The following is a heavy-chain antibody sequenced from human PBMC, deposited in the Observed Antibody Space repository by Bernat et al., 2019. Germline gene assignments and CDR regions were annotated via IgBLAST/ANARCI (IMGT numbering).Heavy chain of an antibody. D-gene: IGHD4/OR15-4a*01. V-gene: IGHV3-74*01. CDR1: GFTFSSYW. Sequence: EVQLVESGGGLVQPGGSLRLSCAASGFTFSSYWMHWVRQAPGKGLVWVSRINSDGSSTSYADSVKGRFSISRDNAKNTLYLQMNSLRAEDTAVYYCARDPGAYYYYMDVWGKGTTVTVSS. CDR3: ARDPGAYYYYMDV. J-gene: IGHJ6*03. CDR2: INSDGSST.